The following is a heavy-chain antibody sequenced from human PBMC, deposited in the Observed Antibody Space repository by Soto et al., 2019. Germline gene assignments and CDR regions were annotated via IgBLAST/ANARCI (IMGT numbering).Heavy chain of an antibody. V-gene: IGHV3-23*01. CDR2: ISGRGGST. CDR3: AKDSRVSDGVRGMDV. D-gene: IGHD3-10*01. CDR1: GFTFSNYA. J-gene: IGHJ6*02. Sequence: GGSLRLSCAASGFTFSNYAMSWVRQAPGKGLEWVSTISGRGGSTYYADSVKGRFTISRDNSKNTLYLQMNSLTAEDTAVYYYAKDSRVSDGVRGMDVWGQGTTVTVSS.